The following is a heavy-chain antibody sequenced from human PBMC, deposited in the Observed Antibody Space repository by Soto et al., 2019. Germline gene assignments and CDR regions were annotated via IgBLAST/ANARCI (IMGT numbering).Heavy chain of an antibody. CDR1: GGSISSGDYY. V-gene: IGHV4-30-4*01. CDR2: IYYSGST. Sequence: SETLSLTCTVSGGSISSGDYYWSWIRQTPGKGLERIGYIYYSGSTYYNPSLKSRVTISVDTSKNQFSLKLSSVTAADTAVFYCARVARYCSSTSCYRVDYYYYYGMDVWGQGTTVTVSS. CDR3: ARVARYCSSTSCYRVDYYYYYGMDV. J-gene: IGHJ6*02. D-gene: IGHD2-2*01.